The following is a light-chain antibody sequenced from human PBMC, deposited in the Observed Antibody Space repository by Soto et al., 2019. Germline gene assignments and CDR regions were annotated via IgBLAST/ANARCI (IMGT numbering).Light chain of an antibody. CDR3: QQYGANSPWT. J-gene: IGKJ1*01. CDR1: QNINDL. Sequence: DIQVTQSPSTLSSSVGDRVTISCRASQNINDLLAWYQQKSGKAPKVLIYNASSLESGVPSRFIGSGAGTDFTLPIISLQTDDFATYYCQQYGANSPWTFGQGTKVEIK. V-gene: IGKV1-5*03. CDR2: NAS.